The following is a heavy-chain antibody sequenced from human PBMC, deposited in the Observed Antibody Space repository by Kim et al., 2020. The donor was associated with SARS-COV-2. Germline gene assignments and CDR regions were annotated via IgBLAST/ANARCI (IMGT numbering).Heavy chain of an antibody. CDR3: ARDLGYCSSTSCYTYYYYMDV. D-gene: IGHD2-2*02. V-gene: IGHV1-3*01. CDR2: INAGNGNT. CDR1: GYTFTSYA. J-gene: IGHJ6*03. Sequence: ASVKVSCKASGYTFTSYAMHWVRQAPGQRLEWMGWINAGNGNTKYSQKFQGRVTITRDTSASTAYMELSSLRSEDTAVYYCARDLGYCSSTSCYTYYYYMDVWGKGTTVTVSS.